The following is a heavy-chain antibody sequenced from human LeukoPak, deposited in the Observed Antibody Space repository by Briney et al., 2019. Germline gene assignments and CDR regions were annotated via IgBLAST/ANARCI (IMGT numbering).Heavy chain of an antibody. CDR3: ARGGWGSGYDDY. D-gene: IGHD5-12*01. Sequence: ASVKVSCKASGYTFTSYDINWVRQATGQGLEWMGWMNPNSGNTGCAQKFQGRVTITRNTSISTAYMELSSLRSEDTAVYYCARGGWGSGYDDYWGQGTLVTVSS. J-gene: IGHJ4*02. CDR1: GYTFTSYD. CDR2: MNPNSGNT. V-gene: IGHV1-8*03.